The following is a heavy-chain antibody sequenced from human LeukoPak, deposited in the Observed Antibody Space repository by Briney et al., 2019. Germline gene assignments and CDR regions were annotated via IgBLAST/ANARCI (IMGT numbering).Heavy chain of an antibody. D-gene: IGHD6-19*01. J-gene: IGHJ5*02. Sequence: GGSLRLSCTASGFTFGDYAMSWVRQAPGKGLEWVGFIRSKAYGGTTEYAASVKGRFTISRDDSKSIAYLQMNSLKTEDTAVYYCAKASSVAVAGTEGWFDPWGQGTLVTVSS. CDR2: IRSKAYGGTT. V-gene: IGHV3-49*04. CDR1: GFTFGDYA. CDR3: AKASSVAVAGTEGWFDP.